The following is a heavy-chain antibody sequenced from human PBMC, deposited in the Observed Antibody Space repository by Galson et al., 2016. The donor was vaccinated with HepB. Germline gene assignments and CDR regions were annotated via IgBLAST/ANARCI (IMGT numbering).Heavy chain of an antibody. Sequence: SLRLSCAASGFTFSTYGMHWVRQTPGKGLEWVSSISGSGRITYYADSVRGRFTISRDNSKSTLYLRMNSLRAEDTAVYYCATDNLAYCGADCYSWGQGTRVTVSS. CDR1: GFTFSTYG. V-gene: IGHV3-23*01. CDR3: ATDNLAYCGADCYS. J-gene: IGHJ5*02. CDR2: ISGSGRIT. D-gene: IGHD2-21*02.